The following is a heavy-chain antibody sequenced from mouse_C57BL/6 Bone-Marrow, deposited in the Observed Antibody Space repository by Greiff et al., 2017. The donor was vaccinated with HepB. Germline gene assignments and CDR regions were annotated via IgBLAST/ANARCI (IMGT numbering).Heavy chain of an antibody. CDR1: GSTFTDYY. CDR3: ASRTVVAKDY. Sequence: VQLQQSGPELVKPGASVKISCKASGSTFTDYYINWVRQRPGQGLEWIGWFFPGSGSTYYNEKFKGKATLTVDKSSSTAYMILSSLTAEDYAVFICASRTVVAKDYWGQGTTLTVSS. J-gene: IGHJ2*01. CDR2: FFPGSGST. V-gene: IGHV1-75*01. D-gene: IGHD1-1*01.